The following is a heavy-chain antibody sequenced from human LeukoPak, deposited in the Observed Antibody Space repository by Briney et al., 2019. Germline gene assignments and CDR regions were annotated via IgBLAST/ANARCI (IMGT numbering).Heavy chain of an antibody. V-gene: IGHV4-4*07. Sequence: SETLSLTCTVSGGSISGYFWSWIRQPAGKGLEGIGRIYDRWSTNYNPSLKSRVTMSVDTSKNQFSLKLTSVTAADTAVYYCARDREYVVGAPVGDFFDYWGQGILVTVSS. CDR1: GGSISGYF. CDR3: ARDREYVVGAPVGDFFDY. CDR2: IYDRWST. J-gene: IGHJ4*02. D-gene: IGHD1-26*01.